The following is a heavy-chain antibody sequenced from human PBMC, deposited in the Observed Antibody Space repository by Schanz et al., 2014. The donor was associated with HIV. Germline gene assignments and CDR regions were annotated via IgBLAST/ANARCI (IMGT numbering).Heavy chain of an antibody. V-gene: IGHV3-11*04. CDR2: ISSSGGTI. CDR3: ASQYPLGYCSFGSCAPFGY. Sequence: QVQLVESGGGLVKPGGSLRLSCAASGLAFNDYYMSWIRQAPGKGLEWVSYISSSGGTIFYADSVKGRFTISRDNAKNSLYRQINSLRAEDTAVYYCASQYPLGYCSFGSCAPFGYWGQGTLVTVSS. CDR1: GLAFNDYY. J-gene: IGHJ4*02. D-gene: IGHD2-15*01.